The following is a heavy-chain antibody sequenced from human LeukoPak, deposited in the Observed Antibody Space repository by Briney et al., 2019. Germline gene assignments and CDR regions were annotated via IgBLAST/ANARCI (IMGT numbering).Heavy chain of an antibody. J-gene: IGHJ4*02. CDR2: IYSSGST. CDR3: ARGLLSTVEY. D-gene: IGHD4-11*01. V-gene: IGHV4-61*02. CDR1: GDSISRGRYY. Sequence: PSETLSLTCTVSGDSISRGRYYWSWVRQPAGKELEWIGRIYSSGSTNYNPSLKSRVTMSIDTSKNQFSLRVSSVTAADTAVYYCARGLLSTVEYWGQGALVTVSS.